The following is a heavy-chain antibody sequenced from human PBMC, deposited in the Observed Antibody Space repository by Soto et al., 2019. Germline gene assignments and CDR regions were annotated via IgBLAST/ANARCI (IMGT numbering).Heavy chain of an antibody. Sequence: QVQLVQSGAEVKKPGASVKVSCKASGYTFTNYGMHWVRQAPGQRLEWMGWINAGNGNTEYAQKFQVRVTMTRDTSASTAYMEMSSLRSEETAVYYCASGGATDDALDIWGQGTMVTVSS. CDR2: INAGNGNT. J-gene: IGHJ3*02. D-gene: IGHD1-26*01. CDR3: ASGGATDDALDI. V-gene: IGHV1-3*01. CDR1: GYTFTNYG.